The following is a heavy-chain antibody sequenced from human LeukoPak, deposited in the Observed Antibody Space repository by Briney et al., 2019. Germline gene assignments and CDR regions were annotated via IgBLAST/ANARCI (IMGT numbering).Heavy chain of an antibody. CDR1: GGSFSGYY. V-gene: IGHV4-34*01. CDR2: INHSGST. J-gene: IGHJ6*03. Sequence: SETLSLTCAVYGGSFSGYYWSWIRQPPGKGLEWIGEINHSGSTNYNPSLKSRVTISVDTSKNQFSLKLSSVTAADTAVYYCARFDSRPHYMDVWGKGTTVTISS. CDR3: ARFDSRPHYMDV. D-gene: IGHD3-9*01.